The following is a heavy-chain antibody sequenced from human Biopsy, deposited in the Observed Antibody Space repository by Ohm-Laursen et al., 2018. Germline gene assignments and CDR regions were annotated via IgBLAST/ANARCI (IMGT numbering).Heavy chain of an antibody. J-gene: IGHJ4*02. CDR1: GFPFTGFS. D-gene: IGHD3-9*01. Sequence: SLRLSCAASGFPFTGFSMDWVRQAPGKGLEWVASITSGSSYIYYADSVKGRFTISRDNSKNTLYLQMNSLRAEDTAVNYCAKVSPTILSSSDYWGQGTLVTVSS. CDR2: ITSGSSYI. CDR3: AKVSPTILSSSDY. V-gene: IGHV3-21*04.